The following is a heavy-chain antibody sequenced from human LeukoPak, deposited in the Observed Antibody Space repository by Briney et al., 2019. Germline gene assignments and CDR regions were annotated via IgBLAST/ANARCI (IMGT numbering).Heavy chain of an antibody. Sequence: SETLSLTCTAAAGSINIYYWSWIRQPDGEGLGWIGRIFTSGYSDYNPSLKSRVALSVDKPKNQFSLKLNSVTAADTAVYYCATSTVNTENSYHYIDVWGKGTTVTVSS. CDR3: ATSTVNTENSYHYIDV. D-gene: IGHD4-17*01. CDR2: IFTSGYS. J-gene: IGHJ6*03. V-gene: IGHV4-4*07. CDR1: AGSINIYY.